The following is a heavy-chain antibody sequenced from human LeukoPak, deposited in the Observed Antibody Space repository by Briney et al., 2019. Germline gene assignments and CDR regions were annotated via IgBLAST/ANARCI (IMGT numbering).Heavy chain of an antibody. Sequence: GGSLRLSCAASGFTFSSYGMHWVRQAPGKGLDWVAFIHHDGSNKYYADSVRGRFTISRDNSKNTLYLQMNSLRVEDTAVFYCAKDDAWLQYNYWGQGTLVTVSS. D-gene: IGHD5-24*01. V-gene: IGHV3-30*02. J-gene: IGHJ4*02. CDR2: IHHDGSNK. CDR1: GFTFSSYG. CDR3: AKDDAWLQYNY.